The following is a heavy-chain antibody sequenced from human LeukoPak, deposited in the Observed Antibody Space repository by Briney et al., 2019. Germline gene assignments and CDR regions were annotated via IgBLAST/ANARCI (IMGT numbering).Heavy chain of an antibody. CDR1: GGTLSSYT. Sequence: ASVKVSCKASGGTLSSYTIGWVRQAPGQRLEWMGRIIPILGITNYAQKFQGRVTFTADQSTSTAYMELSSLRSDDTAVYYCARDRRDDDYYYYYSMDVWGQGTTVTVSS. V-gene: IGHV1-69*04. D-gene: IGHD5-24*01. CDR2: IIPILGIT. J-gene: IGHJ6*02. CDR3: ARDRRDDDYYYYYSMDV.